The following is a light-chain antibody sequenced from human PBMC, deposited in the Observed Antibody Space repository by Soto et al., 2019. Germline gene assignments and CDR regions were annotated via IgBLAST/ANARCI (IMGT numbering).Light chain of an antibody. CDR2: DAS. J-gene: IGKJ4*01. CDR3: QQYTNWPLT. V-gene: IGKV3-15*01. CDR1: HIVSNI. Sequence: EIVLTQSPATLSVSPGERATLSCRASHIVSNILAWYQQKPGQAPRLLIYDASTRATGIPARFSGSGSGTEFTLTISSLQSEDFAVYYCQQYTNWPLTFGGGTKVEIK.